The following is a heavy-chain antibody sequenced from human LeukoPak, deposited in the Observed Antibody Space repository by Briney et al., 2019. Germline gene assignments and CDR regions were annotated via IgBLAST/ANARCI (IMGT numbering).Heavy chain of an antibody. V-gene: IGHV3-30*02. CDR3: AKIGYCSSASCLGDTFEI. J-gene: IGHJ3*02. CDR2: IRYDGSNK. Sequence: PGGSLRLSCAASGFIFSNYSMHWVRQAPGKGLEWVAFIRYDGSNKYYVDSVKGRFIISRDNSKNTLYLQMNSLRPEDTAVYYCAKIGYCSSASCLGDTFEIWGQGTMVTVSS. CDR1: GFIFSNYS. D-gene: IGHD2-2*01.